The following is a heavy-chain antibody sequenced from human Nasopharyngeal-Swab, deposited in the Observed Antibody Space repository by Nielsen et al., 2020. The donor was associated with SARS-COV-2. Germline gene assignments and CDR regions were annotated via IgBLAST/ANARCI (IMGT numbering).Heavy chain of an antibody. CDR2: IRYDGSNK. D-gene: IGHD3-3*01. J-gene: IGHJ6*03. CDR1: GFTFSSFG. Sequence: GGSLRLSCATSGFTFSSFGMHWARQAPGKGLEWVAFIRYDGSNKYYADSVKGRFTISRDTSKNTVYLQMNSLRAEDTAVYYCAKDGADFRSGYYRSYYYYMDVWGIGTTVTVSS. V-gene: IGHV3-30*02. CDR3: AKDGADFRSGYYRSYYYYMDV.